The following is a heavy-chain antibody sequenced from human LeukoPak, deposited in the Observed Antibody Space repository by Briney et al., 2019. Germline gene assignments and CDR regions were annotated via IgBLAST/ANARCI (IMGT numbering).Heavy chain of an antibody. Sequence: GGSLRLSCVGSGFTFSNYLMNWVRQAPGKGLEWVSFISSTGGTIYYADAVKGRFTISRDNSKNTLYLQMNSLRAEDTAVYYCARDRLSLAGTFQFDYWGQGTLVTVSS. J-gene: IGHJ4*02. CDR2: ISSTGGTI. V-gene: IGHV3-48*01. D-gene: IGHD6-19*01. CDR3: ARDRLSLAGTFQFDY. CDR1: GFTFSNYL.